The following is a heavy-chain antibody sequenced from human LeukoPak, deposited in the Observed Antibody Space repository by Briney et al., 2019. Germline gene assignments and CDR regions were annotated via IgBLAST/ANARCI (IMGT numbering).Heavy chain of an antibody. CDR3: ARVRAAADHYYYYGMDV. CDR1: GFTFSRYW. J-gene: IGHJ6*02. D-gene: IGHD6-13*01. CDR2: IRQDGSKT. V-gene: IGHV3-7*01. Sequence: PGGSLRLSCATSGFTFSRYWMTWVRQAPGKGLEWVANIRQDGSKTSYVDSVKGRFTISRDNAENSLYLQMNSLRVEDTAVYSCARVRAAADHYYYYGMDVWGQGTTVTVSS.